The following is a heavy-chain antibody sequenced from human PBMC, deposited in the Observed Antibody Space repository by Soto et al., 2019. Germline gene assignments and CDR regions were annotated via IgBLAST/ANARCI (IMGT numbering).Heavy chain of an antibody. CDR3: ATLGYYDILTGYWVTPGKYYFDY. CDR2: FDPEDGEA. J-gene: IGHJ4*02. V-gene: IGHV1-24*01. D-gene: IGHD3-9*01. CDR1: GYTLTEVS. Sequence: ASVKVSCKVSGYTLTEVSMHWVRQAPGKGLEWMGGFDPEDGEAIYAQKFQGRVTMTEDTSTDTAYMELSSLRSEDTAVYYCATLGYYDILTGYWVTPGKYYFDYWGQGTLVTVSS.